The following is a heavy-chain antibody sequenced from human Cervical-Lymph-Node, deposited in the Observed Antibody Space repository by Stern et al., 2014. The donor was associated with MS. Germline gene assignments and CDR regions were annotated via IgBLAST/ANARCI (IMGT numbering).Heavy chain of an antibody. V-gene: IGHV1-18*01. Sequence: QVQLVQSGAEVQKPGASVKVSCQASGYIFTTYGVPWVRQAPGQGLEWVGWINVSNGKTNYAQRLQGRVTMTTDTSTSTAYMELRSLRSYDTAVYYCARNGRVTSGGPFDSWGQGTMVTVSS. CDR1: GYIFTTYG. CDR3: ARNGRVTSGGPFDS. J-gene: IGHJ3*02. D-gene: IGHD2-8*02. CDR2: INVSNGKT.